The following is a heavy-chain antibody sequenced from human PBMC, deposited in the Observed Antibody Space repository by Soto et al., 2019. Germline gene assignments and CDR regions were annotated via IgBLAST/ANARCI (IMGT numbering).Heavy chain of an antibody. J-gene: IGHJ4*02. V-gene: IGHV1-3*01. CDR3: ARSGCGGGSCYSYYFDY. D-gene: IGHD2-15*01. CDR2: INAGNGNT. Sequence: ASVKVSCKASGYTFTNYAMHWVRQAPGQRLEWMGWINAGNGNTKYSQKFQGRVTITRDTSASTAYMELRSLRSDDTAVYYCARSGCGGGSCYSYYFDYWGQGTLVTVS. CDR1: GYTFTNYA.